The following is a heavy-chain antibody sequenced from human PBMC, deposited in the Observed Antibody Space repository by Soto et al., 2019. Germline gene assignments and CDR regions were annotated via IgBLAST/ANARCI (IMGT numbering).Heavy chain of an antibody. V-gene: IGHV1-18*01. D-gene: IGHD1-20*01. CDR1: GYTFTIYG. CDR3: ARVRYNGNDGAYYYHGMDV. Sequence: ASVKVSCKASGYTFTIYGISWVRQAPGQGLEWMGWNSAYNGNTNYEQKRQGRVTMTTDTSTSKAYMALRSLRSDDTAVYYRARVRYNGNDGAYYYHGMDVWGQGTTVTVSS. CDR2: NSAYNGNT. J-gene: IGHJ6*02.